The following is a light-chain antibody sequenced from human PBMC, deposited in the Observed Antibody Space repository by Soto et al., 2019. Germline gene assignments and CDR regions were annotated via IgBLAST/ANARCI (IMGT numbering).Light chain of an antibody. CDR1: SSDVGAYNY. Sequence: QSVLTQPRSVSGSPRQSVTISCTGTSSDVGAYNYVSWYQQHPGKAPKLMIYDVTKRPSGVPDRFSGSKSGNTASLTISGLQAEDEADYYCCSYAGSYTLVFGGGTKVTVL. CDR3: CSYAGSYTLV. CDR2: DVT. J-gene: IGLJ2*01. V-gene: IGLV2-11*01.